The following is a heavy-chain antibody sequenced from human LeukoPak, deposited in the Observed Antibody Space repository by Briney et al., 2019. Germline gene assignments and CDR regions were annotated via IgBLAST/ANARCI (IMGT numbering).Heavy chain of an antibody. CDR1: GGSISRYY. Sequence: PSETLSLTCTVSGGSISRYYGSWVRQPAGKGREWIGRIYTSGSTNYNPSLKSRVTISVDTSTNPFSLNLSSVTAADTAVYYCARIAPRGSDAFDIWGQGTLVTVSS. J-gene: IGHJ3*02. CDR2: IYTSGST. V-gene: IGHV4-4*07. CDR3: ARIAPRGSDAFDI. D-gene: IGHD3-10*01.